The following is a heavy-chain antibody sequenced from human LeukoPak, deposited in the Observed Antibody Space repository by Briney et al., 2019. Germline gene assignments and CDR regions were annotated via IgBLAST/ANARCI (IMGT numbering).Heavy chain of an antibody. CDR2: IYYSGST. Sequence: SETLSLTCTVSGGSISSSSYYWGWIRQPPGKGLEWIGSIYYSGSTYYNPSLKSRVTISVDTSKNQFSLKLSSVTAADTAVYYCARQTGSGLFILPGGQGTLVTVSS. J-gene: IGHJ4*02. CDR1: GGSISSSSYY. D-gene: IGHD3/OR15-3a*01. V-gene: IGHV4-39*01. CDR3: ARQTGSGLFILP.